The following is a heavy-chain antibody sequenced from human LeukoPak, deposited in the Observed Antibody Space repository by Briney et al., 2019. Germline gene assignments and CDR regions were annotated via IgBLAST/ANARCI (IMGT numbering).Heavy chain of an antibody. CDR3: AGVNLGGTDGDNWFDP. Sequence: PSETLSLTCTVSGGSISSYYWSWIRQPPGKGLEWIGYIYYSGSTNYNPSLKSRVTISVDTSKTQFSLKLSPVPAADAAVYYCAGVNLGGTDGDNWFDPWGQRTLVTVSS. D-gene: IGHD1-1*01. J-gene: IGHJ5*02. CDR1: GGSISSYY. CDR2: IYYSGST. V-gene: IGHV4-59*01.